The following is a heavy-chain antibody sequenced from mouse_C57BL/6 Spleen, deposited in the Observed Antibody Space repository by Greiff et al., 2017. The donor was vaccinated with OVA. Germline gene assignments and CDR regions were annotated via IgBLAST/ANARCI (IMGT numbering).Heavy chain of an antibody. Sequence: QVQLQPSGAELVRPGTSVKVSCKASGYAFTNYLIEWVKQRPGQGLEWIGVINPGSGGTNYNEKFKGKATLTADKSSSTAYMQLSSLTSEDSAVYFCAREGYYGYDGEAWFAYWGQGTLVTVSA. CDR2: INPGSGGT. CDR3: AREGYYGYDGEAWFAY. CDR1: GYAFTNYL. V-gene: IGHV1-54*01. J-gene: IGHJ3*01. D-gene: IGHD2-2*01.